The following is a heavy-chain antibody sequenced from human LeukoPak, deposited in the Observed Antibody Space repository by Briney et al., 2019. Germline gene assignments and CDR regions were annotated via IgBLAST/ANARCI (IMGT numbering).Heavy chain of an antibody. D-gene: IGHD3-10*01. J-gene: IGHJ4*02. CDR3: ARLLGAIWFGEFAFDY. CDR2: IYPGDSDT. CDR1: GYSFTSYW. Sequence: KVGESLKISCKGSGYSFTSYWIGWVRQMPGKGLEWMGIIYPGDSDTRYSPSFQGQVTISADKSISTAYLQWSSLKASDTAMYYCARLLGAIWFGEFAFDYWGQGTLVTVSS. V-gene: IGHV5-51*01.